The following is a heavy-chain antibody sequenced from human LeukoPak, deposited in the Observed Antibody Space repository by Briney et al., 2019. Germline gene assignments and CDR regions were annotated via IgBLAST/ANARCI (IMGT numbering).Heavy chain of an antibody. CDR2: ISYDGSNK. CDR1: GFTFSSYA. Sequence: GGSLRLSCAASGFTFSSYAMHWVRQAPGKGLEWVAVISYDGSNKYYADSVKGRFTISRDNSKNTLYLQMNSLRAEDTAVYYCAKSIVGATRDAFDIWGQGTMFTVSS. J-gene: IGHJ3*02. D-gene: IGHD1-26*01. CDR3: AKSIVGATRDAFDI. V-gene: IGHV3-30-3*02.